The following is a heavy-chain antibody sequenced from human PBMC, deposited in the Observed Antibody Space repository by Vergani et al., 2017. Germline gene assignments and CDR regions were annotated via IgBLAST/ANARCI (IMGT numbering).Heavy chain of an antibody. V-gene: IGHV3-21*01. CDR1: GFTFSSYS. CDR2: ISSSSSYI. CDR3: ARDLFYYDSSGYYSGCVDY. D-gene: IGHD3-22*01. Sequence: EVQLVESGGGLVKPGGSLRLSCAASGFTFSSYSMNWFRQAPGKGLEWVSSISSSSSYIYYADSVKGRFTISRDNAKNSLYLQMNSLRAEDTAVYYCARDLFYYDSSGYYSGCVDYWGQGTLVTVSS. J-gene: IGHJ4*02.